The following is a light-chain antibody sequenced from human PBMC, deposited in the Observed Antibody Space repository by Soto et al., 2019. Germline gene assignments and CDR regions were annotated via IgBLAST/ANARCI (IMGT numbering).Light chain of an antibody. CDR2: GAS. CDR3: QQYGSSPRT. J-gene: IGKJ1*01. CDR1: QSVSSSY. V-gene: IGKV3-20*01. Sequence: EFVLTQSPGTLSLSPGERATLPCRASQSVSSSYLAWYQQKPGQAPRLLIYGASSRATGIPDRFSGSVSVTDFTLTISRLEPEDFAVYYCQQYGSSPRTFGQGTKVDI.